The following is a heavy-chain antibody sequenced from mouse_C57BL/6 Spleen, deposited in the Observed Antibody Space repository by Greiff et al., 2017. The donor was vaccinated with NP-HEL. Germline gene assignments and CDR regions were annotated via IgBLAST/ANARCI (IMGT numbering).Heavy chain of an antibody. CDR1: GYTFTSYW. CDR3: ARSIYEGYYWYCDV. V-gene: IGHV1-53*01. Sequence: QVQLQQPGTELVKPGASVKLSCKASGYTFTSYWMHWVKQRPGQGLEWIGNINPSNGGTNYNEKFKSKATLTVDKSSSTAYLQLSSLPSEDSAVYECARSIYEGYYWYCDVWGTGTTVTVSS. CDR2: INPSNGGT. D-gene: IGHD2-3*01. J-gene: IGHJ1*03.